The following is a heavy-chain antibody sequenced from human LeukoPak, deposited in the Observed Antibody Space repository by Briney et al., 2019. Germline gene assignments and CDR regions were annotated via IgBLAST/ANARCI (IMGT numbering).Heavy chain of an antibody. J-gene: IGHJ4*02. CDR3: ARDSSTAARLGY. Sequence: ASVKVSCKASGYTFTSYYMHWVRQAPGQGLEWMGIINPSGGSTNYAQEFQGRVTMTRDMSTSTVYMELSSLSSEDTAVYYCARDSSTAARLGYWGQGTLVTVSS. V-gene: IGHV1-46*01. CDR2: INPSGGST. D-gene: IGHD6-6*01. CDR1: GYTFTSYY.